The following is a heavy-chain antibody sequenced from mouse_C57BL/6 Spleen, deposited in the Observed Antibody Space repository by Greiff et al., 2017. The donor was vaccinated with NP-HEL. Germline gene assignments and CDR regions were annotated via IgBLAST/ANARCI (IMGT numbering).Heavy chain of an antibody. CDR3: TRDRKGDAMDY. J-gene: IGHJ4*01. CDR2: ISSGGDYI. CDR1: GFTFSSYA. V-gene: IGHV5-9-1*02. Sequence: EVQVVESGEGLVKPGGSLKLSCAASGFTFSSYAMSWVRQTPEKRLEWVAYISSGGDYIYYADTVKGRFTISRDNARNTLYLQMSSLKSEDTAMYYCTRDRKGDAMDYWGQGTSVTVSS.